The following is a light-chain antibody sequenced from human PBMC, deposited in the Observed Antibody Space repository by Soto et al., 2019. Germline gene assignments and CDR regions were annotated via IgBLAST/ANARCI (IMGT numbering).Light chain of an antibody. CDR2: VAS. V-gene: IGKV1-39*01. Sequence: DIQMTQSPSSLSASVGDRVTITCRASQSISRYLNWYQQKPGKAPNLLIYVASSLQSEVPSRFSGSGSGTDFTLTITSLQPEDFATYDCQQSYGTPITFGQGTKVDIK. CDR1: QSISRY. J-gene: IGKJ1*01. CDR3: QQSYGTPIT.